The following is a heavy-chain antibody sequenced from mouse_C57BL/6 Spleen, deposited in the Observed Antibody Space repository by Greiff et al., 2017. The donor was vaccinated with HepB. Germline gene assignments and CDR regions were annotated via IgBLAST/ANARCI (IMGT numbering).Heavy chain of an antibody. J-gene: IGHJ3*01. CDR1: GFNIKDYY. CDR2: IDPEDGDT. D-gene: IGHD1-1*01. CDR3: TPITTVVAPFAY. Sequence: DVKLQESGAELVRPGASVKLSCTASGFNIKDYYMHWVKQRPEQGLEWIGRIDPEDGDTEYAPKFQGKATMTADTSSNTAYLQLSSLTSEDTAVYYCTPITTVVAPFAYWGQGTLVTVSA. V-gene: IGHV14-1*01.